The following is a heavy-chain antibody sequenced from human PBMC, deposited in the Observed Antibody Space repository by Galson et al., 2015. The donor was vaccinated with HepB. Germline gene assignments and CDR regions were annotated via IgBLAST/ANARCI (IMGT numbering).Heavy chain of an antibody. CDR1: GFTLSNCG. D-gene: IGHD6-19*01. CDR3: AKDYGATGWYNYFDP. CDR2: VSHGGNEK. J-gene: IGHJ5*02. V-gene: IGHV3-30*18. Sequence: SLRLSCAASGFTLSNCGMHWVRQAPGRGLEWVAMVSHGGNEKHYGDFVKGRFTISRDNSKNTLYLQMNSLTTEDTAVYYCAKDYGATGWYNYFDPWGQGTLVTVSS.